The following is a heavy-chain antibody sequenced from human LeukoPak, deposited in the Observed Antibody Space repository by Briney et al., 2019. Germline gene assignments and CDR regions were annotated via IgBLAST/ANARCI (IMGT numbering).Heavy chain of an antibody. CDR1: GYTFTSYG. CDR3: ARGATGYCSGGSCYLDY. J-gene: IGHJ4*02. CDR2: ISAYNGNT. D-gene: IGHD2-15*01. Sequence: ASVKVSCKASGYTFTSYGISWVRQAPGQGLEWMGWISAYNGNTDYAQKLQGRVTMTTDTSTSTAYMELRSLRSDDTAVYYCARGATGYCSGGSCYLDYWGQGTLVTVSS. V-gene: IGHV1-18*01.